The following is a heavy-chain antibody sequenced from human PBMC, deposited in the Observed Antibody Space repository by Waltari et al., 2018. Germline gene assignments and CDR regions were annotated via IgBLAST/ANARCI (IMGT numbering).Heavy chain of an antibody. J-gene: IGHJ3*02. CDR3: AELSSSVFDI. CDR1: GFTFSSYC. Sequence: EVQLVESGGGLVQPGGSLRLSCAASGFTFSSYCMHWVRQGPGKGLAWVSRINSEGSSTSYADSVMGRFTISRDNAKNTLYLQMNSLSVDDTAVYYCAELSSSVFDIWGQGTMVTVSS. CDR2: INSEGSST. V-gene: IGHV3-74*01. D-gene: IGHD1-7*01.